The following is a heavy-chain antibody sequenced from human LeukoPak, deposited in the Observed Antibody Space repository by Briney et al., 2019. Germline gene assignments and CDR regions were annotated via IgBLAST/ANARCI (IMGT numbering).Heavy chain of an antibody. J-gene: IGHJ3*02. V-gene: IGHV4-59*01. D-gene: IGHD6-13*01. CDR2: IYYSGST. CDR3: ARGYSSSWTPNDAFDI. CDR1: GGSISSYY. Sequence: SETLSLTCTVSGGSISSYYWSWIRQPPGTGLEWIGYIYYSGSTNYKPSLKSRVTISVDTSRNQFSLKLSSVTAADTAVYYCARGYSSSWTPNDAFDIWGQGTMVTVSS.